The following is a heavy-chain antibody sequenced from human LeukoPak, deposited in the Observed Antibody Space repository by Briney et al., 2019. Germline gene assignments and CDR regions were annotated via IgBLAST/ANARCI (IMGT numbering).Heavy chain of an antibody. V-gene: IGHV4-59*01. CDR1: GGSISSYY. Sequence: PSETLSLTCTVSGGSISSYYWSWIRQPPGKGLEWIGYIYYSGSTNYNPSLKSRVTISVDTSKNQFSLKLSSVTAADTAVYYCARGPYYYGSGSYYYWGQGTLVTVSS. CDR3: ARGPYYYGSGSYYY. CDR2: IYYSGST. J-gene: IGHJ4*02. D-gene: IGHD3-10*01.